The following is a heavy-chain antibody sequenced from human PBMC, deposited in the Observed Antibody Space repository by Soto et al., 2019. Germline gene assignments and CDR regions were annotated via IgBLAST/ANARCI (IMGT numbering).Heavy chain of an antibody. J-gene: IGHJ6*02. Sequence: EVQLLESGGGLVQPGGSLRLSCAASGFTFSSYAMSWVRQAPGKGLEWVSAISGSGGSTYYADSVKGRFTISRDNSKNTLYLQMNSLRAEDTAVYYCAKDPPTLGDCSGGSCYSYYYYGMDVGGQGTTVTVSS. V-gene: IGHV3-23*01. CDR1: GFTFSSYA. CDR2: ISGSGGST. CDR3: AKDPPTLGDCSGGSCYSYYYYGMDV. D-gene: IGHD2-15*01.